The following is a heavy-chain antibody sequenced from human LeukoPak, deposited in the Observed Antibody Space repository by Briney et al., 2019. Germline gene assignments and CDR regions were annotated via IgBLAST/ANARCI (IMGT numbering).Heavy chain of an antibody. Sequence: PGGSLRLSCAVTGLTFSNYAMSWVRQAPGKGPEWVSDISGSGGVTHYADSVKGRFSISRDNSKNTLYLQMNSLRAEDTAVYYCAKSGLYGGYREDEDYWGQGTLVTVSS. CDR3: AKSGLYGGYREDEDY. D-gene: IGHD5-12*01. J-gene: IGHJ4*02. CDR1: GLTFSNYA. V-gene: IGHV3-23*01. CDR2: ISGSGGVT.